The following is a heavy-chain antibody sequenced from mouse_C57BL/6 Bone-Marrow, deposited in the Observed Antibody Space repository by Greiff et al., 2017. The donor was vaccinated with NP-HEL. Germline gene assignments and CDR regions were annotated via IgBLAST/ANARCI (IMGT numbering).Heavy chain of an antibody. CDR2: IYPRSGNT. CDR1: GYTFTSYG. V-gene: IGHV1-81*01. Sequence: VKLQESGAELARPGASVKLSCKASGYTFTSYGISWVKQRTGQGLEWLGVIYPRSGNTYYNEKFKGKATLTADKSSSTAYMELRSLTSEDSAVYFCASTAQATPYYFDYWGQGTTLTVSS. D-gene: IGHD3-2*02. J-gene: IGHJ2*01. CDR3: ASTAQATPYYFDY.